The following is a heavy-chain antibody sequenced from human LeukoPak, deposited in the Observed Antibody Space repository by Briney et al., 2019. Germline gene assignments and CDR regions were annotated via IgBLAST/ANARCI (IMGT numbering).Heavy chain of an antibody. Sequence: PSGTLSLTCAVSGGSISSSNWWSWVRQPPGKGLEWIGEIYHSGSTSYNPSLKSRVTISVDKSKNQFSLKLSSVTAADTAVYYCAREYCGGDCYYWYFDLWGRGTLVTVSS. V-gene: IGHV4-4*02. J-gene: IGHJ2*01. D-gene: IGHD2-21*02. CDR2: IYHSGST. CDR3: AREYCGGDCYYWYFDL. CDR1: GGSISSSNW.